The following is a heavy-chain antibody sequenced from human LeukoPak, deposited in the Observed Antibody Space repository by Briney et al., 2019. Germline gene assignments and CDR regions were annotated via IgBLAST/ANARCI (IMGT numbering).Heavy chain of an antibody. J-gene: IGHJ6*04. CDR3: AELGITMIGGV. CDR1: GFTFSSYW. CDR2: IKEDGSET. D-gene: IGHD3-10*02. Sequence: GGSLRLSCAASGFTFSSYWMSWVRQAPGKGLEWVANIKEDGSETFHVDSVKGRFTISRDNAKNSLYLQMNSLRAEDTAVYYCAELGITMIGGVWGKGTTVTISS. V-gene: IGHV3-7*01.